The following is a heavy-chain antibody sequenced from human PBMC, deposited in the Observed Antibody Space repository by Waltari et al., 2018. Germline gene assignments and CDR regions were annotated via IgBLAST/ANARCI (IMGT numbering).Heavy chain of an antibody. CDR1: GGSISSGGYY. CDR2: GFYSGST. Sequence: QLQLQESGPGLVKPSETLSLSCFVSGGSISSGGYYWGWIRQPPGKGLEWIGGGFYSGSTHGNPALKSRVSMSLDTTNNHFSLRLDSVTAADTAVYYCARGAAGGPFQNWGQGTLVIVSS. D-gene: IGHD6-13*01. CDR3: ARGAAGGPFQN. J-gene: IGHJ4*02. V-gene: IGHV4-39*07.